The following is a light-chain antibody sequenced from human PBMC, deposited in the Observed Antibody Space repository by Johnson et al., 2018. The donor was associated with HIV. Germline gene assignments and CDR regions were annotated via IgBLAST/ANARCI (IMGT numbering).Light chain of an antibody. V-gene: IGLV1-51*02. CDR2: ENN. CDR3: GTWDSSLSAYV. CDR1: SSNIGNNY. Sequence: QSVLTQPPSVSAAPGQTVTISCSGSSSNIGNNYVSWYQQLPGTAPILLIYENNKRPSGIPDRFPGSKSGTSATLGITGLQTGDEADYYCGTWDSSLSAYVFGTGTKVTVL. J-gene: IGLJ1*01.